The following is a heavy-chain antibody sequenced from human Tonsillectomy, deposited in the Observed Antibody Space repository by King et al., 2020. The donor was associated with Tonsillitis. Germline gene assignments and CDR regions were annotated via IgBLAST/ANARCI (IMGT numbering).Heavy chain of an antibody. CDR1: GFTVSSNY. CDR3: ARASGPRSATSDY. V-gene: IGHV3-66*01. CDR2: IYSGGST. Sequence: VQLVESGGGLVQPGGSLRLSCAASGFTVSSNYMSWVRQAPGKGLEWGSVIYSGGSTYYADSVKGRFTISRDNSNNTLKLQMNSLRAEDTAVYYCARASGPRSATSDYWGQGTLVTVSS. D-gene: IGHD3-3*01. J-gene: IGHJ4*02.